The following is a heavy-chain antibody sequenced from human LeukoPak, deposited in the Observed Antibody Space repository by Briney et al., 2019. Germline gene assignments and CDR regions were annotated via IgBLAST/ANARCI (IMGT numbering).Heavy chain of an antibody. V-gene: IGHV5-51*01. CDR2: IKPGDSTP. J-gene: IGHJ6*02. D-gene: IGHD6-19*01. CDR3: ARQGGRWLANYYHFYGMDV. Sequence: GESLKIFCKGSGYNFTTYWIAWVRQMPGKGLEWMGFIKPGDSTPKFSPSFQGQVTISADKSTSTAYLQWSSLKASDTAMYYCARQGGRWLANYYHFYGMDVWGQGTTVTVSS. CDR1: GYNFTTYW.